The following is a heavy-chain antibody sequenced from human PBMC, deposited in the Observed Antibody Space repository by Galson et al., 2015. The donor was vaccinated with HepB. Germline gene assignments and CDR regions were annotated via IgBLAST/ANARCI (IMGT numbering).Heavy chain of an antibody. CDR3: ATSSRGGFDGFDI. CDR2: ISGFDDST. CDR1: GFTLSSYT. Sequence: SLRLSCAASGFTLSSYTMTWVRQAPGKGLEWVSVISGFDDSTYYAGSVKGRFTMSRDNSKNTVYLQMNSLRVEDTAVYYCATSSRGGFDGFDIWGQGTMIPVSS. J-gene: IGHJ3*02. D-gene: IGHD3-10*01. V-gene: IGHV3-23*01.